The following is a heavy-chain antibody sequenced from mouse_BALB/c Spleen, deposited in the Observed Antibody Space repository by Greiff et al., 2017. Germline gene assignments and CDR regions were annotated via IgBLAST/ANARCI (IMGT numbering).Heavy chain of an antibody. J-gene: IGHJ3*01. CDR3: ARHYGYGGFAY. Sequence: VQLKQSGPELVKPGASVKMSCKASGYTFTSYVMHWVKQKPGQGLEWIGYINPYNDGTKYNEKFKGKATLTSDKSSSTAYMELSSLTSEDSAVYYCARHYGYGGFAYWGQGTLVTVSA. CDR1: GYTFTSYV. D-gene: IGHD1-2*01. CDR2: INPYNDGT. V-gene: IGHV1-14*01.